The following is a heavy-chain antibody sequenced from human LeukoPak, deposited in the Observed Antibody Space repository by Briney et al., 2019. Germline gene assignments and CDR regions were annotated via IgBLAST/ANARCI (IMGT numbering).Heavy chain of an antibody. J-gene: IGHJ5*02. Sequence: SVKVSCKASGGTFSSYAISWVRQAPGQGLEWMGGIIPIFGTANYAQKFQGRVTITADESTSTAYMELSSLRSEDTAVYYCARENSDSSGYYLSSWFDPWGQGTLVTVSS. CDR1: GGTFSSYA. CDR3: ARENSDSSGYYLSSWFDP. D-gene: IGHD3-22*01. V-gene: IGHV1-69*13. CDR2: IIPIFGTA.